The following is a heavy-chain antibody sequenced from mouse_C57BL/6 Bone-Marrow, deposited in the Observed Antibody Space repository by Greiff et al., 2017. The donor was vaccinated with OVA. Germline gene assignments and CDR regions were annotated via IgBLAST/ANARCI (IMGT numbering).Heavy chain of an antibody. Sequence: VMLVESGPGLVAPSQSLSITCTVSGFSLTSYAISWVRQPPGKGLEWLGVIWTGGGTNYNSALKSRLSISKDNSKSQVFLKMNSLQTDDTARYYCARKSITTVVARGYFDVWGTGTTVTVSS. CDR1: GFSLTSYA. CDR3: ARKSITTVVARGYFDV. J-gene: IGHJ1*03. CDR2: IWTGGGT. D-gene: IGHD1-1*01. V-gene: IGHV2-9-1*01.